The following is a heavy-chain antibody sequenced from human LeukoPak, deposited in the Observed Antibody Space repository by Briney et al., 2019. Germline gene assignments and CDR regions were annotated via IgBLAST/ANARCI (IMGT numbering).Heavy chain of an antibody. V-gene: IGHV3-23*01. CDR1: GFTFSSYA. CDR2: ISGSGGST. D-gene: IGHD3-10*01. Sequence: GGSLRLSCAASGFTFSSYAMSWVRQAPGKGLEWVSAISGSGGSTYYADSVKGRFTISRDNSKNTQYLQMNSLRAEDTAVYYCATRITMVRGVLDYWGQGTLVTVSS. J-gene: IGHJ4*02. CDR3: ATRITMVRGVLDY.